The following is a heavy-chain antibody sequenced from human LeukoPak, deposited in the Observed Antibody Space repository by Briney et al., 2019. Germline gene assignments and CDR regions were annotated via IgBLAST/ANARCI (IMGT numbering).Heavy chain of an antibody. CDR2: IYYSGST. CDR3: ASPSIAVAGPDY. J-gene: IGHJ4*02. CDR1: GGSISSSSYY. Sequence: SETLSLTCTVSGGSISSSSYYWGWIRQPPGKGLEWIGSIYYSGSTYYNPSLKSRVTISVDTSKNQFSLKLSSVTAADTAVYYCASPSIAVAGPDYWGQGTLVTVSS. D-gene: IGHD6-13*01. V-gene: IGHV4-39*01.